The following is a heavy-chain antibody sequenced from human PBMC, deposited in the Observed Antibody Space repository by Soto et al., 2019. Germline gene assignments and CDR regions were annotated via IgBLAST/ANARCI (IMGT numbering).Heavy chain of an antibody. D-gene: IGHD6-6*01. CDR2: VNPNSGNT. V-gene: IGHV1-8*01. CDR1: GYTFISYD. Sequence: QVQLVQSGAEVKKPGASVKVSCKASGYTFISYDINWVRQATGQGLEWVGWVNPNSGNTGYAQKFQGRVTMTRNTSISTAYMELSSLRSEDTVVYSCARGAGWQLANYFYDWGQGTLVTVSS. CDR3: ARGAGWQLANYFYD. J-gene: IGHJ4*02.